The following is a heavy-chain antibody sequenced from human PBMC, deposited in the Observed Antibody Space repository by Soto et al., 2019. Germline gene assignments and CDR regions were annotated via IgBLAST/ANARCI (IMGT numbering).Heavy chain of an antibody. V-gene: IGHV3-30*18. J-gene: IGHJ4*02. Sequence: QVQLVESGGGVVQPGRSLRLSCAASGFSFSNCGMHWVRQAPGKGLEWVAAITSDGSDKYYSESVNGLFTISRANSKNKLFMQMNSLRVEDTGVYYCVKGSEVARQELDYWGQGTLVNVSS. D-gene: IGHD2-15*01. CDR1: GFSFSNCG. CDR2: ITSDGSDK. CDR3: VKGSEVARQELDY.